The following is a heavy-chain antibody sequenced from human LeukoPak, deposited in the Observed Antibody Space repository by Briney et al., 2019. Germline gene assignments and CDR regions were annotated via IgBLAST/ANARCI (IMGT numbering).Heavy chain of an antibody. Sequence: GGSLRLSCAASGFTFSSYGMHWVRQAPGKGLEWVAFIRYDGGNKYYADSVKGRFTISRDNSKNTLYLQMNSLRAEDTAVYYCAKDSYSSGWFDPWGQGTLVTVSS. V-gene: IGHV3-30*02. CDR1: GFTFSSYG. D-gene: IGHD6-19*01. CDR2: IRYDGGNK. J-gene: IGHJ5*02. CDR3: AKDSYSSGWFDP.